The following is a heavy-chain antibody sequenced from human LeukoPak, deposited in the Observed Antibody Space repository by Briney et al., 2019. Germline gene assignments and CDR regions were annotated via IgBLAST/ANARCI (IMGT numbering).Heavy chain of an antibody. CDR1: GGSISNYY. V-gene: IGHV4-59*08. CDR2: IYYSGST. Sequence: SETLSLTCTVSGGSISNYYWSWIRQSPGKGLEWIGYIYYSGSTNYNPSLKSRVTISVDTSKNQFSRKLTSVTAADTAVYYCARHGGWLAGARNWGQGTLVTVSS. CDR3: ARHGGWLAGARN. J-gene: IGHJ4*02. D-gene: IGHD6-19*01.